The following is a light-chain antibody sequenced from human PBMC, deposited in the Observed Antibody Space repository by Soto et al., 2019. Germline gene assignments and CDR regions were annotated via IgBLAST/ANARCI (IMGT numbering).Light chain of an antibody. CDR2: EVT. CDR1: SSDVGGYYF. Sequence: QSVLTQPPSASGSPGQSVTISCTGTSSDVGGYYFVSWYQQHPDKAPKLIVYEVTHRPSGVSNRFSGSKSGNTASLTFSGLQGEDEADYYCSSLSGGNIRVFGTGTKVTVL. V-gene: IGLV2-8*01. CDR3: SSLSGGNIRV. J-gene: IGLJ1*01.